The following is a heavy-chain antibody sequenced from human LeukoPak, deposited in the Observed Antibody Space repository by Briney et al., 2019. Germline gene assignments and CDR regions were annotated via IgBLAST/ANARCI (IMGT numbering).Heavy chain of an antibody. CDR3: ARDHTGYEYGSFTYHYQYMDV. Sequence: SGGSLRLSCAASGFTFSSYSMNWVRQAPGKGLEWVANIKPDGGEKYYADSVKGRFTISRDNAKNSMYLQMNSLRADDTAVYYCARDHTGYEYGSFTYHYQYMDVWGKGTTVTVSS. V-gene: IGHV3-7*01. J-gene: IGHJ6*03. CDR1: GFTFSSYS. CDR2: IKPDGGEK. D-gene: IGHD5-12*01.